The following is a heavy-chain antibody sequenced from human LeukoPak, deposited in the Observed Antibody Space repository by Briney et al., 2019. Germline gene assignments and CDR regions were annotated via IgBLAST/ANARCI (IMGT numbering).Heavy chain of an antibody. V-gene: IGHV3-23*01. D-gene: IGHD3-22*01. CDR2: ISPSGDRT. CDR1: GFTFSSYA. J-gene: IGHJ4*02. CDR3: AVMHGYYDGSGFWVQ. Sequence: GGSLRLSCAASGFTFSSYAMSWVRQAPGKGLEWVSFISPSGDRTSNANSVEGRFTISRDNTRNTLYLQMNSLRDEDTGVYYCAVMHGYYDGSGFWVQWGQGTLVTVSS.